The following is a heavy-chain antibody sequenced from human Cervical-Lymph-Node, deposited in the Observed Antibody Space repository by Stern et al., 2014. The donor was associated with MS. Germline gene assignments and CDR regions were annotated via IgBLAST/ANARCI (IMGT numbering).Heavy chain of an antibody. CDR1: GGSITSSHW. Sequence: QVQLQESGPGLVKPSGTLSLTCAVSGGSITSSHWWSWVRQPPGKGLEWIGEVFLSGSTNYNSSLKSRVSVSLDKSKKQFSLSLKSVTAADMAVYYCARRASGYYFDSWGQGTLVTVSS. CDR2: VFLSGST. V-gene: IGHV4-4*02. J-gene: IGHJ4*02. CDR3: ARRASGYYFDS. D-gene: IGHD3-10*01.